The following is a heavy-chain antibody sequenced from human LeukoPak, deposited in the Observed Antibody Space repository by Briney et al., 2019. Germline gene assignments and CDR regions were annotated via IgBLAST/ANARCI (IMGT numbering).Heavy chain of an antibody. CDR3: AKEGGYSYGWNAFDI. CDR1: AFTFSGYG. Sequence: GRSLRLSCAASAFTFSGYGMHWVRQAPGKGLEWVAVISYDGSNEYYADSVKGRFTISRDNSKNTLYLQMNSLRAEDTAVYYCAKEGGYSYGWNAFDIWGQRTMVTVSS. J-gene: IGHJ3*02. CDR2: ISYDGSNE. D-gene: IGHD5-18*01. V-gene: IGHV3-30*18.